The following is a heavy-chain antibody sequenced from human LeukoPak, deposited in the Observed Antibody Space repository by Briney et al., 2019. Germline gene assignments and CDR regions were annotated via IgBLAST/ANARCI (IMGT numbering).Heavy chain of an antibody. Sequence: GRSLRLSCAASGFIFDVYAMHWVSQASGKGLEGSSDIRGVVDTKYTAGTVKARFTISRNNTKTSLSRQRNSLKTEDPALYYCARFLPDYFDYWGQGTLVTVSS. CDR2: IRGVVDTK. J-gene: IGHJ4*02. V-gene: IGHV3-43*02. CDR1: GFIFDVYA. CDR3: ARFLPDYFDY. D-gene: IGHD2-21*01.